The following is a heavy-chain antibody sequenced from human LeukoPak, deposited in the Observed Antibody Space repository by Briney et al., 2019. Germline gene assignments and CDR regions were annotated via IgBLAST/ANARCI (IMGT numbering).Heavy chain of an antibody. CDR1: GYSISSGYY. Sequence: SETLSLTCTVSGYSISSGYYWGWIRQPPGKGLEWIGSIFHSGSTYYNPSLKSRVTISVDTSKNQFSLKLSSVTAADTAVYYCARASYDFWSGLNWFDPWGQGTLVTVSS. J-gene: IGHJ5*02. CDR2: IFHSGST. D-gene: IGHD3-3*01. V-gene: IGHV4-38-2*02. CDR3: ARASYDFWSGLNWFDP.